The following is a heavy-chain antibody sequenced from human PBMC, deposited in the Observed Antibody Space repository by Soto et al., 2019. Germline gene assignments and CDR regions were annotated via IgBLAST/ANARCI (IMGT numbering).Heavy chain of an antibody. V-gene: IGHV3-30*18. CDR2: ISYDGSNK. CDR1: GFTFSSYG. D-gene: IGHD2-15*01. Sequence: GGSLRLSCAASGFTFSSYGMHWVRQAPGKGLEWVAVISYDGSNKYYADSVKGRFTISRDNSKNTLYLQMNSLRAEDTAVYYCANRMVEDQRYYYYGMDVWGQGTTVTVSS. CDR3: ANRMVEDQRYYYYGMDV. J-gene: IGHJ6*02.